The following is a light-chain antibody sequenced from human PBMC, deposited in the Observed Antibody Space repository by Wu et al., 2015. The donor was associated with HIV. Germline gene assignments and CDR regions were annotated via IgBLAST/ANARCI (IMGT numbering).Light chain of an antibody. CDR1: ESVSSKY. J-gene: IGKJ3*01. V-gene: IGKV3-20*01. CDR3: QLYGSSPPIT. CDR2: AAS. Sequence: EIVLTQSPGTLSLSSGERATLSCRASESVSSKYLAWYQQKPGQAPRLLIYAASSRATGIPDRFSGSGSGTDFTLTINRLEPEDFAVYYCQLYGSSPPITFGPGTKVDIK.